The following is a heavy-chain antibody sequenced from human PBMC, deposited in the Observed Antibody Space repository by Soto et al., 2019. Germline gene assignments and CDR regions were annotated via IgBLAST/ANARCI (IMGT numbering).Heavy chain of an antibody. D-gene: IGHD6-13*01. V-gene: IGHV3-33*01. CDR3: ARWGLAAGDY. Sequence: PGGALRLSCAASGFTFRSYGMHLVRRVPGKGLEWVAVIWYDGSNKYYADSVKGRFTISRDNSKNTLYLQMNRLSAEDTAVYYCARWGLAAGDYWGQGTLVTVSS. J-gene: IGHJ4*02. CDR1: GFTFRSYG. CDR2: IWYDGSNK.